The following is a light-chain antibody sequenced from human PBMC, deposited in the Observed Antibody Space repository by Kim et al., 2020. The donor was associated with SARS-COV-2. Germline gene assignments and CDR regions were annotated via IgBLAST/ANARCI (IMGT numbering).Light chain of an antibody. Sequence: EIVMTQSPATLSVSPGERATLSCRASQSVSSNLAWYQQQPGQATRPLIYGASTRATGIPARFSGSGSGTEFTLTISSLQSEDFAVYYCKQYNNVTRCTFCQGTQGDIK. J-gene: IGKJ1*01. V-gene: IGKV3-15*01. CDR3: KQYNNVTRCT. CDR2: GAS. CDR1: QSVSSN.